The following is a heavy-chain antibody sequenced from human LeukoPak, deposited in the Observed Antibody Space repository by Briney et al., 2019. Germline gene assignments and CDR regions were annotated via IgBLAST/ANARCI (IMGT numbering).Heavy chain of an antibody. CDR3: AKDLLSSTSSLNWYFDL. V-gene: IGHV3-23*01. CDR1: GFTFSIYA. D-gene: IGHD2-2*01. J-gene: IGHJ2*01. Sequence: GGSLRLSCAPSGFTFSIYAMSWVREAPGKGLEWFSAIGGSGGSTYYADSVKGRFTISRENSKNTLYLQMNSLRAEDTAVYYCAKDLLSSTSSLNWYFDLWGRGTLVTVSS. CDR2: IGGSGGST.